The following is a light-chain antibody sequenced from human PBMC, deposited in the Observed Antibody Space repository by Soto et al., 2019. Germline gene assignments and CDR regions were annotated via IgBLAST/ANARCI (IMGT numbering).Light chain of an antibody. CDR1: QSISSY. V-gene: IGKV1-39*01. CDR3: QQTYGTPPFT. J-gene: IGKJ3*01. CDR2: AAS. Sequence: DIQMTQSPSSLSASVGDRVTITCRASQSISSYLHWYQQKPGKAPKLLIYAASSLQSGVPSRFSGSGSGTDFSLTISSLQPEDFATYYCQQTYGTPPFTFGPGTKVDIK.